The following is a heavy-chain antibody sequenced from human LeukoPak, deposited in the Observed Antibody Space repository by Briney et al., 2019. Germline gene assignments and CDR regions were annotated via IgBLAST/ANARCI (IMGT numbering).Heavy chain of an antibody. CDR1: GGSFSGYY. J-gene: IGHJ4*02. D-gene: IGHD5-24*01. CDR3: AREGYNRLDY. CDR2: ITHSGST. V-gene: IGHV4-34*01. Sequence: SETLSLTCAVYGGSFSGYYWSWIRQPPGKGLEWIGEITHSGSTNYNPSPKSRVTISVDTSKNQFSLRLSSVTAADTAVYYCAREGYNRLDYWGQGTLVTVSS.